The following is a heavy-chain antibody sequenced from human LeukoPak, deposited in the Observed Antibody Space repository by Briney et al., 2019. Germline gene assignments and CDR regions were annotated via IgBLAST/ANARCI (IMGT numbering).Heavy chain of an antibody. D-gene: IGHD2-15*01. Sequence: KPSETLSLTCAVYGGSFSGYYWSWIRQPPGKGLEWIGEINHSGSTNYNPSLKSRVTISVDTSKNQFSLKLSSVTAADTAVYYCARSELTSGELRDYSGQGTLVTVSS. CDR3: ARSELTSGELRDY. CDR1: GGSFSGYY. CDR2: INHSGST. J-gene: IGHJ4*02. V-gene: IGHV4-34*01.